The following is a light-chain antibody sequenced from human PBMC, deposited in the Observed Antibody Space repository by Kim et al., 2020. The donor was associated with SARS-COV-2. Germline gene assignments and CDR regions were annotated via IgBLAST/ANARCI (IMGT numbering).Light chain of an antibody. Sequence: SYELTQSPSVSVSPGQTARITCSGDALAKQYAFWFQQKPGQAPVLVIYNDSDRPSGIHERFSGSSSGTTVTLTISGVQAEDEADYYCQSADRIGTSWVFGGGTQVTVL. CDR3: QSADRIGTSWV. V-gene: IGLV3-25*03. CDR2: NDS. J-gene: IGLJ3*02. CDR1: ALAKQY.